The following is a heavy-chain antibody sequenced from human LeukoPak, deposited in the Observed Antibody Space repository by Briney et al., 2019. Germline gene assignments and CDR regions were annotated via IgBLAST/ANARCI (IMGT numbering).Heavy chain of an antibody. CDR2: IIPIFGTA. D-gene: IGHD1-7*01. V-gene: IGHV1-69*13. Sequence: ASVKVSCKASGGTFSSYAISWVRQAPGQGLEWMGGIIPIFGTANYAQKFQGRVTITADESTSTAYMELSSLRSEDTAVYYCAQTTNANYYYYYMDVWGKGTTVTVSS. CDR1: GGTFSSYA. J-gene: IGHJ6*03. CDR3: AQTTNANYYYYYMDV.